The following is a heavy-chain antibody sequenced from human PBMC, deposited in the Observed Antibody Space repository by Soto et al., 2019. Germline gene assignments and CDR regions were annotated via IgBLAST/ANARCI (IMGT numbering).Heavy chain of an antibody. V-gene: IGHV4-31*03. CDR2: IYYSGST. CDR3: ARDYYCSGGSCYVGGFDP. J-gene: IGHJ5*02. D-gene: IGHD2-15*01. CDR1: GCSISSGGYY. Sequence: QVQLQESGPGLVKPSQTLSLTCTVSGCSISSGGYYWSWIRQHPGKGLEWIGYIYYSGSTYYNPSLQSRVTISVDTSKNQFSLKLSSVTAADTAVYYCARDYYCSGGSCYVGGFDPWGQGTLVTVSS.